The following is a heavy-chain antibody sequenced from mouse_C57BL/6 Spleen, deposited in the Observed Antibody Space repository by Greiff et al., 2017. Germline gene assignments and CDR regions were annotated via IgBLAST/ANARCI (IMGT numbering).Heavy chain of an antibody. V-gene: IGHV1-80*01. D-gene: IGHD2-1*01. Sequence: QVQLQQSGAELVKPGASVKISCKASGYAFSSYWMNWVKQRPGKGLEWIGQIYPGDGDTNYNGKFKGKATLTADKSSSTAYMQLSSLTSEDSAVYFCARMRNNYWYFDVWGTGTTVTVSS. J-gene: IGHJ1*03. CDR2: IYPGDGDT. CDR3: ARMRNNYWYFDV. CDR1: GYAFSSYW.